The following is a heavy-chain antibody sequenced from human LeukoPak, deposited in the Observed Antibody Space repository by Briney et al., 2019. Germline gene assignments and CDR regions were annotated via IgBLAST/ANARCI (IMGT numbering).Heavy chain of an antibody. Sequence: GGSLRLSCAASGFTVSSNYMSWVRQAPGKGLEWVSVIYSGGSTYYADSVKGRFTISGDNSKNTLYLQMNSLRAEDTAVYYCARDLVGATTVDYWGQGTLVTVSS. CDR1: GFTVSSNY. CDR2: IYSGGST. D-gene: IGHD1-26*01. CDR3: ARDLVGATTVDY. J-gene: IGHJ4*02. V-gene: IGHV3-66*01.